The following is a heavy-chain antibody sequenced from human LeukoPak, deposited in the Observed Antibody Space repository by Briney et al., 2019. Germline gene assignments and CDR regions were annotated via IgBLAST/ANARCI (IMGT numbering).Heavy chain of an antibody. D-gene: IGHD2-21*02. CDR3: ARESYCGGDCSDYYYYGMDV. CDR2: IKQDGSEK. CDR1: GFTFSSYW. V-gene: IGHV3-7*01. Sequence: GGSLRLSCAASGFTFSSYWMSLVRQAPGKGLEWVASIKQDGSEKYYVDSVKGRFTISRDNAKNSLYLQMNSLRAEDTAVYYCARESYCGGDCSDYYYYGMDVWGQGTTVTVSS. J-gene: IGHJ6*02.